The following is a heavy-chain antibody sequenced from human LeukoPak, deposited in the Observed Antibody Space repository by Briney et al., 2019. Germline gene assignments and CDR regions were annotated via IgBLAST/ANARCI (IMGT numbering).Heavy chain of an antibody. J-gene: IGHJ4*02. CDR3: ARHTPPIAVAGTGLDY. CDR1: GGSISRSSYY. Sequence: SETLSLTCTVSGGSISRSSYYWRWIRDPPGRGVEGFGSIYYSGSTYYNPSLKSRVTISVDTSKNQFSLKLSSVNAADTAVYYCARHTPPIAVAGTGLDYWGQGTLDTVSS. CDR2: IYYSGST. D-gene: IGHD6-19*01. V-gene: IGHV4-39*01.